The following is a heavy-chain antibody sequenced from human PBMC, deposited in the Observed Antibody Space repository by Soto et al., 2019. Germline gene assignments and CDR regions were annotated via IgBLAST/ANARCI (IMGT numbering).Heavy chain of an antibody. CDR2: VDSGGSGT. J-gene: IGHJ3*02. CDR1: GFTFSSYW. D-gene: IGHD1-26*01. CDR3: IRDFGEVGSTAAFDI. Sequence: DVQLAESGGGLVQPGGSLRLSCAASGFTFSSYWMHWVRQAPGKGLVWVSRVDSGGSGTSYADSVKGRFTISRDNARNTVYLQMNSLRAEDTAVYYCIRDFGEVGSTAAFDIWGQGTMVTVSS. V-gene: IGHV3-74*01.